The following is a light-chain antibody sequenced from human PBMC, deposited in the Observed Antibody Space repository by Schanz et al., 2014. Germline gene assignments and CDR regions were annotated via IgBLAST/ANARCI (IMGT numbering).Light chain of an antibody. J-gene: IGKJ4*01. V-gene: IGKV3-20*01. CDR2: GAS. CDR1: QSVSSNY. Sequence: EIVLTQSPATLSLSPGERATLSCRASQSVSSNYIAWYQQRPGQAPRLLIYGASSRATAIPDRFSGSGSGTDFTLTISRLEPEDLAVYFCQQYGSSPLTFGGGTKVQI. CDR3: QQYGSSPLT.